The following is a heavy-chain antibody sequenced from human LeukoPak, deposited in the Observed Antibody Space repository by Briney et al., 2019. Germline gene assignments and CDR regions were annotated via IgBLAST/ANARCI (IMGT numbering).Heavy chain of an antibody. CDR2: IDPSDSYT. D-gene: IGHD3-9*01. V-gene: IGHV5-10-1*01. CDR1: GYSFPSYW. CDR3: ARTYYDILTGYSLSDY. Sequence: GESLKISCKGSGYSFPSYWITWVRQMPGKGLEWMGSIDPSDSYTNYSPSFQGHVTISADKSISTAYLQWSSLMASDAAMYYCARTYYDILTGYSLSDYWGQGTLVTVSS. J-gene: IGHJ4*02.